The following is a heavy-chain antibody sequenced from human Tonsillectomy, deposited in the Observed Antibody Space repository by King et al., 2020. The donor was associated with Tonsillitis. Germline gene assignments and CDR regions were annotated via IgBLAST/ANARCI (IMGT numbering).Heavy chain of an antibody. D-gene: IGHD2-15*01. CDR3: VRDRGASWSHYCCDF. Sequence: VQLVESGGGVVQPGRSLRLSCAASGFSFRSYATHWVRQAPDRGLEWVALISFDGNDKYYADSVKGRFTISRDNSKNTLFLQMDSLRPEDTAVYHCVRDRGASWSHYCCDFWGHGTLVTVSS. V-gene: IGHV3-30*17. CDR1: GFSFRSYA. CDR2: ISFDGNDK. J-gene: IGHJ4*01.